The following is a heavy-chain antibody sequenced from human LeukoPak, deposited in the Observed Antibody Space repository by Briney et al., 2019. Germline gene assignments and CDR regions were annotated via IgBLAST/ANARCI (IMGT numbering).Heavy chain of an antibody. D-gene: IGHD6-13*01. CDR3: ARGSGSIWYNL. Sequence: ASVKVSCKASGYTFTNYDINWVRQATGQGLEWMGWMNPNSGNTGYAQKFQGRVIMTRNTSITTAYMELRSLRSEDTAVYYCARGSGSIWYNLWGQGTLVTVSS. CDR2: MNPNSGNT. CDR1: GYTFTNYD. J-gene: IGHJ4*02. V-gene: IGHV1-8*01.